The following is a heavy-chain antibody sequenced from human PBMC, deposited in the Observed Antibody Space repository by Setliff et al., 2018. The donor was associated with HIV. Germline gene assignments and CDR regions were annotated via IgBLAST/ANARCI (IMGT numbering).Heavy chain of an antibody. D-gene: IGHD3-3*01. CDR2: IYTSGST. J-gene: IGHJ4*02. Sequence: SETLSLTCAVYGESFNGFYWNWIRQPPGKGLEWIGHIYTSGSTNYNPSLKSRVTMSVDTSKNQFSLKLSSVTAADTAVYYCARDGFWSGYIDYWGQGTLVTVSS. V-gene: IGHV4-4*08. CDR3: ARDGFWSGYIDY. CDR1: GESFNGFY.